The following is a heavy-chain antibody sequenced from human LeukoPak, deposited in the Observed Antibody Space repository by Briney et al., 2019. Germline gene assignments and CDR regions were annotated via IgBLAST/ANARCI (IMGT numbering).Heavy chain of an antibody. Sequence: PSETLSLTCVVYGGSFSGYYWSWIRQPPGKGLEWIGEINHSGSTNYNPSLKSRVTISVDRSKNQFSLKLSSVTAADTAVYYCARGSRDCSSTSCYSWFDPWGQGTLVTVSS. CDR3: ARGSRDCSSTSCYSWFDP. J-gene: IGHJ5*02. D-gene: IGHD2-2*01. V-gene: IGHV4-34*01. CDR1: GGSFSGYY. CDR2: INHSGST.